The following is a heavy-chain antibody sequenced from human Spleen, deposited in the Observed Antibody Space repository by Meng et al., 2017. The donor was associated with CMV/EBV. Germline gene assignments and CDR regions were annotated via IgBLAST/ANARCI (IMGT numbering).Heavy chain of an antibody. Sequence: GESLKISCEGSGYSFASYCIGWVRQMPGKGLEWMGIIYPGDSDTRYSPSFQGQVTISADKSISTAYLQWSSLKASDTAMYYCARTRVIATLYDAFDIWGQGTMVTVSS. J-gene: IGHJ3*02. D-gene: IGHD2-21*01. CDR1: GYSFASYC. V-gene: IGHV5-51*01. CDR2: IYPGDSDT. CDR3: ARTRVIATLYDAFDI.